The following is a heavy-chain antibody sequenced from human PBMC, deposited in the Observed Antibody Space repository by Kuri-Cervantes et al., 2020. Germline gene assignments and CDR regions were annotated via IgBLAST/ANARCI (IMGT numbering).Heavy chain of an antibody. Sequence: GESLKISCAASGFTFSSYAMHWVRQAPGKGLEWVAVISYDGSNKYYADSVKGRFTISRDNSQNMVYLQMNGLTPEDTALYYCARAYCGSPSCYGFDAFDVWGQGTMVTVSS. D-gene: IGHD2-2*01. V-gene: IGHV3-30-3*01. CDR2: ISYDGSNK. J-gene: IGHJ3*01. CDR1: GFTFSSYA. CDR3: ARAYCGSPSCYGFDAFDV.